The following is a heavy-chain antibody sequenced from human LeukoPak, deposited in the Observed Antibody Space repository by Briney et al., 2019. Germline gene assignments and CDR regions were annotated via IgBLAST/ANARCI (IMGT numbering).Heavy chain of an antibody. J-gene: IGHJ4*02. CDR3: AREPKGNLGPSHDY. Sequence: ASVKVSCKASGYTFTGYYMHWVRQAPGQGLEWMGRINPNSGGTNYAQKFQGRVTMTRDTSISTAYMELSRLRSDDTAVYYCAREPKGNLGPSHDYWGQGTLVTVSS. D-gene: IGHD4-23*01. CDR2: INPNSGGT. CDR1: GYTFTGYY. V-gene: IGHV1-2*02.